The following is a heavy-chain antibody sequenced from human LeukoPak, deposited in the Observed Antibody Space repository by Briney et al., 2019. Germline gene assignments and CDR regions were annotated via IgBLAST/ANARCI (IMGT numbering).Heavy chain of an antibody. V-gene: IGHV4-39*07. D-gene: IGHD3-10*01. J-gene: IGHJ6*02. Sequence: ETLSRTCTVSGGSISSSYSYWGWIRQPPGKGLEWIGIIYYSGSTYYSPSLTSRVTVSVDTSENQFSLKLSSVTAADTAVYYCARAHSIASYYYGVDVWGQGTTVTVSS. CDR2: IYYSGST. CDR1: GGSISSSYSY. CDR3: ARAHSIASYYYGVDV.